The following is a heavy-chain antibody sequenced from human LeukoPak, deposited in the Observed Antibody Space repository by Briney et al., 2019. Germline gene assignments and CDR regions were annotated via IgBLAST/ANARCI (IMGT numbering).Heavy chain of an antibody. CDR3: ARDREMATIMDY. CDR1: GFTFSSYE. D-gene: IGHD5-24*01. J-gene: IGHJ4*02. Sequence: GGSLRLSCAASGFTFSSYEMNWVRQAPGKGLEWVSYISSSGSTIYYADSVKGRFTISRDNAKNSLYLQMNSLRAEDTAVYYCARDREMATIMDYWGQGTLVTVSS. CDR2: ISSSGSTI. V-gene: IGHV3-48*03.